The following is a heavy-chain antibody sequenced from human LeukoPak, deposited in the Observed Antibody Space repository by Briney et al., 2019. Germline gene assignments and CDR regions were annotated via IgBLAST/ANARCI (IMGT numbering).Heavy chain of an antibody. D-gene: IGHD2-8*01. V-gene: IGHV3-23*01. J-gene: IGHJ5*02. Sequence: GGSLRLSCATSGFIFSDFGMHWVRQAPGKGLEWVSAISNGNTYYADSVRGRFTISRDDSRNMVYLQMNSLRVEDTARYYCVREAGYCATVCLKSNWFDPWGQGTLVTVSS. CDR1: GFIFSDFG. CDR2: ISNGNT. CDR3: VREAGYCATVCLKSNWFDP.